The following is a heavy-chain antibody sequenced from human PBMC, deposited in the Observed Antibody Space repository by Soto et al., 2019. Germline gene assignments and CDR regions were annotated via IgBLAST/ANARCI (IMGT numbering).Heavy chain of an antibody. CDR2: IHYSGTT. CDR1: GGSMRNYF. D-gene: IGHD6-13*01. Sequence: SETLSLTCTVSGGSMRNYFWTWIRQPPGKGLEWIGYIHYSGTTSFFPSYSPSLRSRVTISEDTSKNQFSLKLLSVTTADTAVYFCAAGEASSRNLAPYYLDFWGQGTLVTVPQ. J-gene: IGHJ4*02. CDR3: AAGEASSRNLAPYYLDF. V-gene: IGHV4-59*01.